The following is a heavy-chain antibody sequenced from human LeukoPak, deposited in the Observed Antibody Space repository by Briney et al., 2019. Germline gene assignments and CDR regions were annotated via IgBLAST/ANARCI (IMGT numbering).Heavy chain of an antibody. CDR1: GGSISTYY. Sequence: SETLSLTCTVSGGSISTYYWNWIRQSPGKGLEWIGNIYYSGSTNYNPSLKSRVTISVDTSKNQFSLKLSSVTAADTAVYYCARPEWELNFDYWGQGTLVTVSS. D-gene: IGHD1-26*01. V-gene: IGHV4-59*08. J-gene: IGHJ4*02. CDR2: IYYSGST. CDR3: ARPEWELNFDY.